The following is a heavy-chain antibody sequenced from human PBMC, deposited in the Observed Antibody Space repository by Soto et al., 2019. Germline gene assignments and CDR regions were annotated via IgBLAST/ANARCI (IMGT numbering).Heavy chain of an antibody. CDR2: IYYSGSA. CDR1: GGSISSGGYY. D-gene: IGHD3-10*01. V-gene: IGHV4-31*03. J-gene: IGHJ5*02. CDR3: ARDPGSNWFDP. Sequence: QVQLQESGPGLVKPSQTLSLTCTVSGGSISSGGYYWSWIRQHPGKGLEWIGYIYYSGSAYCNPSLKRRVTISFDTSKNQFSLTLSSVTAADTAVYYCARDPGSNWFDPWGQGTLVTVSS.